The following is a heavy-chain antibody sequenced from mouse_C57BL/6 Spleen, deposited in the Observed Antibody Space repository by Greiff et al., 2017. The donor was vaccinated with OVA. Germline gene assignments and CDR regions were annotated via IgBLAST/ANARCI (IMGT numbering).Heavy chain of an antibody. CDR2: ISSGGSYT. J-gene: IGHJ2*01. D-gene: IGHD1-1*01. Sequence: EVQGVESGGDLVKPGGSLKLSCAASGFTFSSYGMSWVRQTPDKRLEWVATISSGGSYTYYPDSVKGRFTISRDNAKNTLYLQMSSLKSEDTAMYYCARTYGSSYDYFDYWGQGTTLTVSS. V-gene: IGHV5-6*01. CDR3: ARTYGSSYDYFDY. CDR1: GFTFSSYG.